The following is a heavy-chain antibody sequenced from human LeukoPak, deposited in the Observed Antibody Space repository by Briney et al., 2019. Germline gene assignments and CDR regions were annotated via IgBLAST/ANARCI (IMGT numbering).Heavy chain of an antibody. V-gene: IGHV1-2*02. D-gene: IGHD5-18*01. Sequence: ASVKVSCKASEYTFTGYYMHWVRQAPGQGLEWMGWINPNSGGTNYAQKFQGRVTMTRDTSISTAYMELSRLRSDDTAVYYCASFLGYSYGWDYWSQGTLVTVSS. CDR3: ASFLGYSYGWDY. CDR1: EYTFTGYY. CDR2: INPNSGGT. J-gene: IGHJ4*02.